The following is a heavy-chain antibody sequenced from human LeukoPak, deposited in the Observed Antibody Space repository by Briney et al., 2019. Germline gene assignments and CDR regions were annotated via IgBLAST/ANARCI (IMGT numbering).Heavy chain of an antibody. CDR2: MNPNSGNT. J-gene: IGHJ3*02. Sequence: GASVKVSCKASGYTFTSYDINWVRQATGQGLEWMGWMNPNSGNTGYAQKFQGRVTITRNTSISTAYMELSSLRSEDTAVYYCARGRTGVTSQEGCDAFDIWGQGTMVTVSS. CDR3: ARGRTGVTSQEGCDAFDI. CDR1: GYTFTSYD. D-gene: IGHD2-2*01. V-gene: IGHV1-8*03.